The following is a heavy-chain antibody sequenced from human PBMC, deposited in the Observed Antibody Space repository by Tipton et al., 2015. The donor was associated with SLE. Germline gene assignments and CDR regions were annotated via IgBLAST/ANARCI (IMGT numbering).Heavy chain of an antibody. CDR3: ARNSLTLFDY. CDR2: LFHSGST. J-gene: IGHJ4*02. V-gene: IGHV4-38-2*02. D-gene: IGHD2-21*01. CDR1: GGSISSYY. Sequence: TLSLTCTVSGGSISSYYWGWIRQPPGKGLEWIGGLFHSGSTYYNPSLKSRVTISVDTAKNQFSLKLNSVTAADTAVYYCARNSLTLFDYWGQGTLVTVSS.